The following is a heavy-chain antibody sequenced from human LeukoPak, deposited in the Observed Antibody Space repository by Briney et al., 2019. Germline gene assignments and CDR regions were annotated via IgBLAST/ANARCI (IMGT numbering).Heavy chain of an antibody. CDR3: AGRITAANDY. CDR2: IIPILGIA. D-gene: IGHD6-13*01. V-gene: IGHV1-69*02. CDR1: GYTFTGYY. J-gene: IGHJ4*02. Sequence: SVKVSCKASGYTFTGYYMHWVRQAPGQGLEWMGRIIPILGIANYAQKFQGRVTITADKSTSTAYMELSSLRSEDTAVYYCAGRITAANDYWGQGTLVTVSS.